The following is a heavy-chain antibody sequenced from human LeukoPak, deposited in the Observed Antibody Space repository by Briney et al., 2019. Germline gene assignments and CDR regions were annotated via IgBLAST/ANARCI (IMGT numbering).Heavy chain of an antibody. CDR3: AREEDSSWSNSRYIDY. Sequence: GGSLRLSCAASGFTFSSYSMNWVRQAPGKGLEWVSSISSSSSYIYYADSVKGRFTISRDNAKNSLYLQMNSLRAEDTAVYYCAREEDSSWSNSRYIDYWGQGTPVTVSS. D-gene: IGHD6-13*01. V-gene: IGHV3-21*01. CDR2: ISSSSSYI. J-gene: IGHJ4*02. CDR1: GFTFSSYS.